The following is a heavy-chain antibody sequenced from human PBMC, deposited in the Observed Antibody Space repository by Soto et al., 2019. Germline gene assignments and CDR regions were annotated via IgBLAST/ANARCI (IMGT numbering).Heavy chain of an antibody. CDR2: IFSNDEK. CDR1: GFSLSNARMG. J-gene: IGHJ4*02. CDR3: ARISHVGYDGAASAHPVDN. V-gene: IGHV2-26*01. Sequence: QVTLKESGPVLVKPTETLTLTCTVYGFSLSNARMGVIWIRQPPGKALEWLEHIFSNDEKSYSTSLQSRLTTSNDPSNSQVFLTMTNMNLVDTATYYCARISHVGYDGAASAHPVDNWGQGTLVTVSS. D-gene: IGHD5-12*01.